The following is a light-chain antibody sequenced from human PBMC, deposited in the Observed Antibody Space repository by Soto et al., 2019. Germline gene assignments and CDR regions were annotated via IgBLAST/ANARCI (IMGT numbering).Light chain of an antibody. CDR1: ESVDFH. Sequence: VLTQSPATLSLSPGKRATLSCRASESVDFHLAWYQQKPGQAPRLLIYGASSRATGITDRFSGGGSGTDFTLTISSLEPEDFAVYYCQQRRNWPITFGQGTRLEL. CDR3: QQRRNWPIT. J-gene: IGKJ5*01. V-gene: IGKV3-11*01. CDR2: GAS.